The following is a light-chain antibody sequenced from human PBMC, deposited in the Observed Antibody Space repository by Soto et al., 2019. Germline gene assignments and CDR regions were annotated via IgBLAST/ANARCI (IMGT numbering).Light chain of an antibody. CDR1: NYNIGISY. Sequence: QSVLTQPASVSGTPGQKVTLSCSGGNYNIGISYVYWYQHFPGAAPKLLMSRTHQRPSGVPDRFSGSKSGTSASLAISGLRSEDEAEYYCAAWDDSLRAYVFGTGTKVTVL. J-gene: IGLJ1*01. CDR2: RTH. CDR3: AAWDDSLRAYV. V-gene: IGLV1-47*01.